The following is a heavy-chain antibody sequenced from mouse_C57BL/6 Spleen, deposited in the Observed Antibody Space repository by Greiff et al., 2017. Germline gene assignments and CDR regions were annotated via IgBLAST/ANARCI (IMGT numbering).Heavy chain of an antibody. Sequence: ESGPGLVKPSQSLSLTCSVTGYSITSGYYWNWIRQFPGNKLEWMGYISYDGSNNYNPSLKNRISITRDTSKNQFFLKLNSVTTEDTATYYCARTYYYGSSYSSGFAYWGQGTLVTVSA. D-gene: IGHD1-1*01. J-gene: IGHJ3*01. CDR1: GYSITSGYY. V-gene: IGHV3-6*01. CDR3: ARTYYYGSSYSSGFAY. CDR2: ISYDGSN.